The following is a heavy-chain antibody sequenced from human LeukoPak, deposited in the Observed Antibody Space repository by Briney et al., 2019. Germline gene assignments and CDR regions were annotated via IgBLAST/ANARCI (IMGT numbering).Heavy chain of an antibody. CDR3: ARDPYCSTTTCSSHSWFDP. V-gene: IGHV3-74*01. D-gene: IGHD2-2*01. CDR2: INSDGSST. J-gene: IGHJ5*02. CDR1: GFTFSSYW. Sequence: GGSLRLPCAASGFTFSSYWMHWVRQAPGKGLVWVSRINSDGSSTGYADSVKGRFTISRDNAKNTLYLRMNTLRAEDTAVYYCARDPYCSTTTCSSHSWFDPWGQGALVTVSS.